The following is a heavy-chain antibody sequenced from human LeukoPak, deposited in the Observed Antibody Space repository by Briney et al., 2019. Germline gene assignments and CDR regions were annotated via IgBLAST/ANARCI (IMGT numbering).Heavy chain of an antibody. CDR1: GFTVSSNY. CDR3: AKAPAPYYYYYGMDV. V-gene: IGHV3-23*01. CDR2: ISDNGVTR. J-gene: IGHJ6*02. Sequence: GGSLRLSCAASGFTVSSNYMSWVRQAPGKGLEWVSSISDNGVTRYYADSVKGRFTISRDNSDNTVYLQMNSLRAEDTAIYYCAKAPAPYYYYYGMDVWGQGTAVTVSS.